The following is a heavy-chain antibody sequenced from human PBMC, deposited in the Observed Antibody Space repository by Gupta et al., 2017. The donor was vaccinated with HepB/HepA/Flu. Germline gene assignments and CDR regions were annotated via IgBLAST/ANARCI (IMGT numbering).Heavy chain of an antibody. V-gene: IGHV6-1*01. Sequence: QVQLQQSGPGLVKPSQTLSLTCAISGDSVSSDNDAWNWMRQSPSRGLEWLGRTYYRSKWYNDYAVSVKSRITINSDTSKNQFSLQLNSVTPEDTAVYYCARQAISSRETWFDVWGQGTLVTVSS. CDR2: TYYRSKWYN. D-gene: IGHD3-16*02. CDR3: ARQAISSRETWFDV. J-gene: IGHJ5*02. CDR1: GDSVSSDNDA.